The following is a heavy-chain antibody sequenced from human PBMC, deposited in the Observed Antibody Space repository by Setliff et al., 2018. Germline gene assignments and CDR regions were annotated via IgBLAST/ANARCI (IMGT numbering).Heavy chain of an antibody. D-gene: IGHD3-9*01. CDR3: AKERYCDWFFEN. J-gene: IGHJ4*02. CDR2: VHASGSP. V-gene: IGHV4-61*02. CDR1: GGSIRSGSFY. Sequence: PSETLSLTCTVSGGSIRSGSFYWSWIRQSAEKGLEWIGRVHASGSPNYNPSFKGRVTISLDTSTNQFSLNLNSVTAADTAVYYCAKERYCDWFFENWGQGTLVTVSS.